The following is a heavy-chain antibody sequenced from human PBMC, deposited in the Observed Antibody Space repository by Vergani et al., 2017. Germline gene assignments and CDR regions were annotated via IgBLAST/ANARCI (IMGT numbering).Heavy chain of an antibody. CDR2: SWYDGNKQ. D-gene: IGHD2-15*01. V-gene: IGHV3-33*01. Sequence: QVQLVESGGGVVQPGRSLRLSCAASGFTFSAYGMHWVRQAPGKGLEWVAVSWYDGNKQYYEDSVKGRFTISRANSKNALYLQMNSLGVEDTAVYYCARISGGSAPYLHYWGQGTLVTVAS. CDR3: ARISGGSAPYLHY. CDR1: GFTFSAYG. J-gene: IGHJ1*01.